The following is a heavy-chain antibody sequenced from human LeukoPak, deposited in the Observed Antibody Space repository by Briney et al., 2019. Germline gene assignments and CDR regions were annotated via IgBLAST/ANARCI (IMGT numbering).Heavy chain of an antibody. J-gene: IGHJ4*02. D-gene: IGHD5-24*01. Sequence: GGSPRLSCAASGFTFSSYAMSWVRQAPGKGLEWVSAISGSGGSTYYADSVKGRFTISRDNSKNTLYLQMNSLRAEDTAVYYCAKGRWPSLGYFDYWGQGTLVTVSS. CDR3: AKGRWPSLGYFDY. CDR2: ISGSGGST. CDR1: GFTFSSYA. V-gene: IGHV3-23*01.